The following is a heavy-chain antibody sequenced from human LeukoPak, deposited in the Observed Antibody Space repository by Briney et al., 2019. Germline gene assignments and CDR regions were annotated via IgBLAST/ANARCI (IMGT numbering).Heavy chain of an antibody. CDR2: ISGSGTTI. CDR1: GFTFRSYE. CDR3: ATDITELVVPAAIRDWFDP. V-gene: IGHV3-48*03. J-gene: IGHJ5*02. D-gene: IGHD2-2*01. Sequence: GGSLRLSCAASGFTFRSYEMNWVRQAPGKGLEWVSYISGSGTTISYADSVKGRFTISRDSAKNSLYLQMGSLRAEDTAIYYCATDITELVVPAAIRDWFDPWGQGTLVTVSS.